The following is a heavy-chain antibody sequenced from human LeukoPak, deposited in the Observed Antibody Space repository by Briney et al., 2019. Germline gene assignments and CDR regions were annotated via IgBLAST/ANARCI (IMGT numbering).Heavy chain of an antibody. V-gene: IGHV3-9*01. Sequence: PGRSLRLSCAASGFTFDDYAMHWVRRVPGKGLEWVSGISWNSGSIGYADSVKGRFTISRDNAKNSLYLQMNSLRAEDTALYYCAKAIQGRTWYYYYAMDVWGQGTTVTVSS. CDR3: AKAIQGRTWYYYYAMDV. D-gene: IGHD3-10*01. CDR2: ISWNSGSI. CDR1: GFTFDDYA. J-gene: IGHJ6*02.